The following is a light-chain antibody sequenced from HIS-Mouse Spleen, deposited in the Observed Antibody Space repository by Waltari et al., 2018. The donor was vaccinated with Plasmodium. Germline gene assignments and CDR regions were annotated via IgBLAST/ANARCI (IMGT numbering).Light chain of an antibody. Sequence: EIVLTQSPGPLSLSPGERATLSCRASQSVSSSYLAWYQQKPGRAPKLLIYGASSRATGSPDRFSGSGSGTDFTLTISILEPEDFAVYYCQQYGSSSWTFGQGTKVEIK. CDR3: QQYGSSSWT. V-gene: IGKV3-20*01. CDR1: QSVSSSY. J-gene: IGKJ1*01. CDR2: GAS.